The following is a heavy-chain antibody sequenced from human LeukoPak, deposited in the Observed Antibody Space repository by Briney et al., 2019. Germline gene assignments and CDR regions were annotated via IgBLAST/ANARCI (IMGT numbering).Heavy chain of an antibody. CDR2: IRHDESNK. V-gene: IGHV3-30*02. CDR1: GFTFSDYT. Sequence: GGSLRLSCAASGFTFSDYTMNWVRQAPGKGLEWVSFIRHDESNKYYADSVKGRFTISRDISKNTLYLQMNSLRTEDTAVYYCAKDHPVFDYWGQGTLVTVSS. CDR3: AKDHPVFDY. J-gene: IGHJ4*02.